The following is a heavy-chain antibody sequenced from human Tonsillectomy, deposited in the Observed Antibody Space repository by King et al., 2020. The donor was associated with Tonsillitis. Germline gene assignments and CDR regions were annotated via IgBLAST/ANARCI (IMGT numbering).Heavy chain of an antibody. J-gene: IGHJ2*01. Sequence: VQLVESGGGLVQPGGSLRLSCAASGFTFSNYAMSWVRQAPGKGLEWVSAISDSGDNTYYPDFVKGRFTISRDNSNNTLHLQMNSLRAEDTALYYCAKEVENWYFDLWGRGTLVAVSS. CDR2: ISDSGDNT. CDR1: GFTFSNYA. CDR3: AKEVENWYFDL. V-gene: IGHV3-23*04. D-gene: IGHD2-15*01.